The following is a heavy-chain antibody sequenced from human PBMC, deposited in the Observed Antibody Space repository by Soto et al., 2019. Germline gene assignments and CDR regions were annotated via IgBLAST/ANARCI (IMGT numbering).Heavy chain of an antibody. Sequence: GGSLRLSCAASGFTFSSYGMHWVRQAPGKGLEWVAVIWYDGSNKYYADSVKGRFTISRDNSKNTLYLQMNSLRAEDTAVYYCARSCSGGSCYMDYWGQGTLVTVSS. D-gene: IGHD2-15*01. CDR2: IWYDGSNK. CDR1: GFTFSSYG. CDR3: ARSCSGGSCYMDY. J-gene: IGHJ4*02. V-gene: IGHV3-33*01.